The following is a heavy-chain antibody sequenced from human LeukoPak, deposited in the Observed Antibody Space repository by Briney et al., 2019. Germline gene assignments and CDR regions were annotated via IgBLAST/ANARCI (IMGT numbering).Heavy chain of an antibody. J-gene: IGHJ5*02. CDR1: GFTFDRYD. D-gene: IGHD2-21*01. CDR2: IGTAGDT. V-gene: IGHV3-13*01. CDR3: AKDPYRVVVATGNYLDP. Sequence: GGSLRLSCAASGFTFDRYDMHWVRQATGKGLEWVSAIGTAGDTYYPASVKGRFTISRDNSKNTLYLQMNSLRVEDTAVYYCAKDPYRVVVATGNYLDPWGQGTLVTVSA.